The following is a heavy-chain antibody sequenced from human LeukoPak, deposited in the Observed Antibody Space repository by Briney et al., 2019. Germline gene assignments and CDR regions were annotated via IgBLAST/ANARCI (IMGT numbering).Heavy chain of an antibody. CDR1: GFTFSSYA. V-gene: IGHV3-23*01. D-gene: IGHD6-13*01. J-gene: IGHJ4*02. CDR2: ISGSGGST. CDR3: AKDGQLANY. Sequence: AGGSLRLSCAASGFTFSSYAMSWVRQAPGKGLEWVPVISGSGGSTYYADSVKGRFTISRDNSKNTLYLQINSLRAEDTAVYYCAKDGQLANYWGQGTLVTVSS.